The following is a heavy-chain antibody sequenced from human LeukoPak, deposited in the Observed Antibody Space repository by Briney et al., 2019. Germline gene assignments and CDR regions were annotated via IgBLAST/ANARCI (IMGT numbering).Heavy chain of an antibody. Sequence: SETLSLTCTVSGDSISSYFWSWIRQPPGKGLEWIGYIYYSGSTTYNPSLKSRVTISMDTSKNQFSLKLSSVTAADTAVYYCAKVASREYYFDYWGQGTLVTVSS. CDR2: IYYSGST. D-gene: IGHD2-21*01. CDR1: GDSISSYF. J-gene: IGHJ4*02. CDR3: AKVASREYYFDY. V-gene: IGHV4-59*01.